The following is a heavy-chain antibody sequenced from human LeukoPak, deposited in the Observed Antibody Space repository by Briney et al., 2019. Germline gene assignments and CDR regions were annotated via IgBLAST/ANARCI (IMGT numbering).Heavy chain of an antibody. D-gene: IGHD6-19*01. V-gene: IGHV3-21*01. CDR3: ASVKQWLVHDAFDI. CDR1: GFTFNSCG. J-gene: IGHJ3*02. Sequence: GGSLRLSCAASGFTFNSCGFNWVRQAPGKGLEWVSSIGPTGTDRYYADSVRGRFTISRDNAKNSMYLQMNSLRAEDTAVYYCASVKQWLVHDAFDIWGQGTMVTVSS. CDR2: IGPTGTDR.